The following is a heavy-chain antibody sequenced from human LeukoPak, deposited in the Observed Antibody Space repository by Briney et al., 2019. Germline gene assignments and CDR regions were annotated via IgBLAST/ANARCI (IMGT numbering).Heavy chain of an antibody. CDR2: ISAYNGNT. J-gene: IGHJ6*03. CDR3: ASYSSGWYGAYYMDV. CDR1: GYTFTSYG. V-gene: IGHV1-18*01. D-gene: IGHD6-19*01. Sequence: ASVKVSCKASGYTFTSYGISWVRQAPGQGLEWMGWISAYNGNTNYAQKLQGRVTMTTDTSTSTAYMELRSLRSDDTAVYYCASYSSGWYGAYYMDVWGKGTTVTVSS.